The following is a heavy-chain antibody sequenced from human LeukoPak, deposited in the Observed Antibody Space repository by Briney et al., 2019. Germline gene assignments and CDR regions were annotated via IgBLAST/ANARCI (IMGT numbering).Heavy chain of an antibody. CDR3: ARVPPRDASGAYYSHYMDV. V-gene: IGHV4-59*01. CDR1: GGSISSYY. CDR2: IYYSGST. J-gene: IGHJ6*03. Sequence: PSETLSLTCTVSGGSISSYYWSWIRQPPGKGLEWIGYIYYSGSTSYNPSLKSRVTISVDTSKKQFSLKLSSVTAADTAVYYCARVPPRDASGAYYSHYMDVWGKGTTVTVSS. D-gene: IGHD3-10*01.